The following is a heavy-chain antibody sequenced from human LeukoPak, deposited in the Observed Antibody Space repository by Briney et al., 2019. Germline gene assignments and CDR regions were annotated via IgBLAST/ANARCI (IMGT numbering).Heavy chain of an antibody. V-gene: IGHV1-2*02. CDR1: GYIFTGYY. J-gene: IGHJ4*02. CDR2: INPNSGDT. D-gene: IGHD2-15*01. Sequence: GASVKVSCRASGYIFTGYYMHWVRQAPGQGLEWMGWINPNSGDTNFAQKFQGRVTMTRDTSISTAYMELRSLRSDDTAVYYCARDGDYGGSWDYWGQGTLVTVSS. CDR3: ARDGDYGGSWDY.